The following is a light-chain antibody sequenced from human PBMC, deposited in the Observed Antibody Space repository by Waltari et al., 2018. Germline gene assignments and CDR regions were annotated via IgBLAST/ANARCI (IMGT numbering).Light chain of an antibody. Sequence: NVLTQSPGTLSLSPGERATLSCRASQSVSNNYLAWFQQQPGQAPSLLIYGASSRATGIPDRFSGSGSGTDFTLTISRLEPEDSAVYFCHLYGSARTFGGGTKVEIK. CDR2: GAS. V-gene: IGKV3-20*01. J-gene: IGKJ4*01. CDR3: HLYGSART. CDR1: QSVSNNY.